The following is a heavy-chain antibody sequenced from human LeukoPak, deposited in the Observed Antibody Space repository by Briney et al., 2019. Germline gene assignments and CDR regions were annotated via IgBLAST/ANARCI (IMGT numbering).Heavy chain of an antibody. CDR3: ARGQRYCSSTSCSGLFDY. CDR1: GFTFSSYW. V-gene: IGHV3-74*01. CDR2: INSDGSST. J-gene: IGHJ4*02. Sequence: GGSLRLSCAASGFTFSSYWMHWVRQAPGKGLVWVSRINSDGSSTSYADSVKGRFTISRDNAKNSLYLQMNSLRAEDTAVYYCARGQRYCSSTSCSGLFDYWGQGTLVTVSS. D-gene: IGHD2-2*01.